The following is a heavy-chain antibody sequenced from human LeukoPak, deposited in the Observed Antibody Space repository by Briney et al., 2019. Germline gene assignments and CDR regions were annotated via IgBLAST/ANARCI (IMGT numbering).Heavy chain of an antibody. V-gene: IGHV3-23*01. CDR1: GFSFTSYA. CDR3: AKSRGSTLFDS. CDR2: INGGGDKT. J-gene: IGHJ4*02. Sequence: GGSLRLSCAASGFSFTSYAMSWVRQAPGKGLEWVSGINGGGDKTYYRDSVKGRITISRDNSKNTPYLQMNSLRAEDTAIYYCAKSRGSTLFDSWGQGTLVTVSS. D-gene: IGHD1-26*01.